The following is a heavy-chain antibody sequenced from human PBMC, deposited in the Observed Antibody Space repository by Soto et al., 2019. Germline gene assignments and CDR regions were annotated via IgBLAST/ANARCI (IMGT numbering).Heavy chain of an antibody. V-gene: IGHV5-51*01. CDR1: GYSFTSYW. CDR2: IYPGDSDT. J-gene: IGHJ4*02. Sequence: GESLKISCKGSGYSFTSYWIGWVRQMPGKGLEWMGIIYPGDSDTRYSPSFQGQVTISADKSISTAYLQWSSLKASDTAMYYWASVSERITMVRGVYYFDYWGQGTLVTVSS. D-gene: IGHD3-10*01. CDR3: ASVSERITMVRGVYYFDY.